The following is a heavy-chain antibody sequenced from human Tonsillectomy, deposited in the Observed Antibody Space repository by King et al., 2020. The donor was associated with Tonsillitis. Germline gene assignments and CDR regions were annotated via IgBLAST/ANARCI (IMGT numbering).Heavy chain of an antibody. CDR2: IYYSGST. Sequence: VQLQESGPGLVKPSETLSLTCTVSGGSISSYYWSWIRQPPGKGLEWIGYIYYSGSTNYNPSLKSRVTMSVETSKSQFSLKLGSVTAADTAVYYCAREISLADAFDIWGQGTMVTVSS. J-gene: IGHJ3*02. CDR1: GGSISSYY. V-gene: IGHV4-59*01. CDR3: AREISLADAFDI. D-gene: IGHD1-1*01.